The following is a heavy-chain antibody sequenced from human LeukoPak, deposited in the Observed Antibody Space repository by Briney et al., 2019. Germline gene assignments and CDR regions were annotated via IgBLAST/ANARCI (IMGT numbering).Heavy chain of an antibody. D-gene: IGHD2-2*01. Sequence: SVKVSCKASGGTFSSYAISWVRQAPGQGLEWMGRIIPIFGTANYAQKFQGRVTITTDESTSTAYMELSSLRSEDTAVYYCARGRRVPSSLDYWGQGTLVTVSS. CDR1: GGTFSSYA. CDR3: ARGRRVPSSLDY. CDR2: IIPIFGTA. J-gene: IGHJ4*02. V-gene: IGHV1-69*05.